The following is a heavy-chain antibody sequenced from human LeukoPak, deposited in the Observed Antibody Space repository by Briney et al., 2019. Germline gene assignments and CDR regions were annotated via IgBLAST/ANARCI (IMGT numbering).Heavy chain of an antibody. CDR2: INSDGSST. J-gene: IGHJ4*02. Sequence: PGGSLRLSCAASGFTFSSYWMHWVRQVPGKGLVWVSRINSDGSSTSYADSVKGRFTISRDNAKNTLFLQMNSLRVEDTALYYCVSGDYGNYWGQGTLVTVSS. CDR1: GFTFSSYW. D-gene: IGHD4-17*01. V-gene: IGHV3-74*01. CDR3: VSGDYGNY.